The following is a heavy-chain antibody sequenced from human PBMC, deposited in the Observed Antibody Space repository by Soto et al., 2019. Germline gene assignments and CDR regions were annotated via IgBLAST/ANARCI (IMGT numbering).Heavy chain of an antibody. Sequence: QAQLVQSGAEVKEPGASVKVSCKASGYSFTTSGITWVRQAPGQGLEWMGWISTYNGNTNYAQKLQDRVTLTTDTSTSTASMELRSLRSYDTAVYYCARRLYGDSDYWGQGTLVTVSS. V-gene: IGHV1-18*01. D-gene: IGHD4-17*01. CDR2: ISTYNGNT. CDR3: ARRLYGDSDY. CDR1: GYSFTTSG. J-gene: IGHJ4*02.